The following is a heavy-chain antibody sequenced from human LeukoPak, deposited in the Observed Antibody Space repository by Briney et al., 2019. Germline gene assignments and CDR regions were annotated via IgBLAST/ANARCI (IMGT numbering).Heavy chain of an antibody. J-gene: IGHJ6*03. CDR1: GFTFSSYG. V-gene: IGHV3-30*02. Sequence: GGSLRLSCAASGFTFSSYGMHWVRQAPGKGLEWVAYIQYDGSNEKYADSVKGRFSISRDSSKNILYLQMNSLRAEDTAVYYCAKDRCSNGIGCYYYYMDVWGKGTTVTISS. D-gene: IGHD2-8*01. CDR3: AKDRCSNGIGCYYYYMDV. CDR2: IQYDGSNE.